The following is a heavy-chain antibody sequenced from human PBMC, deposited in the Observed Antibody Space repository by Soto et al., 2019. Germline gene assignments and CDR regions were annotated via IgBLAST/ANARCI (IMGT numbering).Heavy chain of an antibody. CDR2: ITWRSNSR. D-gene: IGHD6-6*01. J-gene: IGHJ6*02. V-gene: IGHV3-9*01. CDR3: AKDMLVPGTFYDYYYGMDV. CDR1: EFTFDNYA. Sequence: EVQLVESGGGLVQPGGSLRLSCAASEFTFDNYAMHWVRQARGKGLEWVSGITWRSNSRGYADSVKCRFTISRDNAKNSLYLQMNSLRAEDTALYYCAKDMLVPGTFYDYYYGMDVWGQGTTVTFSS.